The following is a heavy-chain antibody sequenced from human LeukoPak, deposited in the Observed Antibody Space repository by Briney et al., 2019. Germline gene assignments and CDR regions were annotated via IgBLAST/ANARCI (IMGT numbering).Heavy chain of an antibody. CDR1: GGSISSSSYY. J-gene: IGHJ5*02. CDR3: ARRRITMVRGAGGFDP. CDR2: INHSGST. D-gene: IGHD3-10*01. Sequence: SETLSLTCTVSGGSISSSSYYWSWIRQPPGKGLEWIGEINHSGSTNYNPSLKSRVTISVDTSKNQFSLKLSSVTAADTAVYYCARRRITMVRGAGGFDPWGQGTLVTVSS. V-gene: IGHV4-39*07.